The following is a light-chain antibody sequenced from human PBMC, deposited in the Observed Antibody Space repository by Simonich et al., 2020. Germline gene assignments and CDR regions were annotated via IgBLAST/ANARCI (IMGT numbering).Light chain of an antibody. Sequence: NFMLTQPHSVSESPGKTVTISCTRSRGSIASNDVQWYQQRPGSAPTTVIYGDNQRPSGVPDRVSGSIDSSSNSASLTISGLKTEDEADYYCQSYDSSGWVFGGGTKLTVL. V-gene: IGLV6-57*03. CDR2: GDN. CDR3: QSYDSSGWV. J-gene: IGLJ3*02. CDR1: RGSIASND.